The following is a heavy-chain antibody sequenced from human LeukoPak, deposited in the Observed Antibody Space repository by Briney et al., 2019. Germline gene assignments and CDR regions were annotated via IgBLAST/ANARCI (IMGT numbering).Heavy chain of an antibody. CDR3: ARDRAGLYYGSGSSYYYYYYMDV. J-gene: IGHJ6*03. D-gene: IGHD3-10*01. CDR2: ISGSGGST. CDR1: GFTFSSYA. Sequence: GGSLRLSCAASGFTFSSYAMSWVRQAPGKGLEWVSAISGSGGSTYYADSVKGRFTISRDNSKNTLYLQMNSLRAEDTAVYYCARDRAGLYYGSGSSYYYYYYMDVWGKGTTVTISS. V-gene: IGHV3-23*01.